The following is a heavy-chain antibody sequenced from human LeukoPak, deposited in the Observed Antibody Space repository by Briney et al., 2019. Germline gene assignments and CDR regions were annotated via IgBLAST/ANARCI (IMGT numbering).Heavy chain of an antibody. CDR2: INHSGST. CDR3: ARGRGYSWWGY. V-gene: IGHV4-34*01. D-gene: IGHD1-1*01. CDR1: GGSFSGYY. Sequence: PSETLSLTCAVYGGSFSGYYWSWIRQPPGKGLEWIGEINHSGSTNYNPSLKSRVTISVDTSKNQFSLKLSSVTAADTAVYYCARGRGYSWWGYWGQGTLVTVSS. J-gene: IGHJ4*02.